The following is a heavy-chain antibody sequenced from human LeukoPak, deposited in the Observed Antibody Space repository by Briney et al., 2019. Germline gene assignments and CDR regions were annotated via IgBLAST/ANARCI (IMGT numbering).Heavy chain of an antibody. CDR3: AKIGITQAGY. CDR1: GFTFSSYS. CDR2: ISSSSNYI. J-gene: IGHJ4*02. V-gene: IGHV3-21*01. D-gene: IGHD1-14*01. Sequence: GGSLRLSCAASGFTFSSYSMNWVRQAPGKGLEWVSSISSSSNYIYYADSVKGRFTISRDNAKNSLYLQMDSLRAEDTAVYYCAKIGITQAGYWGQGTLVTVSS.